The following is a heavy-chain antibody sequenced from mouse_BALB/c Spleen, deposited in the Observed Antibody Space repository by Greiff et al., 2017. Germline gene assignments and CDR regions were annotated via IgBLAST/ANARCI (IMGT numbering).Heavy chain of an antibody. Sequence: DVKLVESGPGLVKPSQSLSLTCTVTGYSITSDYAWNWIRQFPGNKLEWMGYISYSGSTSYNPSLKSRISITRDTSKNQFFLQLNSVTTEDTATYYCATAYYYYGSSSSYAMDYWGQGTSVTVSS. CDR2: ISYSGST. V-gene: IGHV3-2*02. J-gene: IGHJ4*01. D-gene: IGHD1-1*01. CDR3: ATAYYYYGSSSSYAMDY. CDR1: GYSITSDYA.